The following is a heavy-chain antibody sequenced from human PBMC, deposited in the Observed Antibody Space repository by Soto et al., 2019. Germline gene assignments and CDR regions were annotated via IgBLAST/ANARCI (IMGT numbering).Heavy chain of an antibody. CDR1: GYTFTSYG. D-gene: IGHD6-6*01. CDR3: ARAPYSSSSFFFDY. J-gene: IGHJ4*02. V-gene: IGHV1-46*01. CDR2: VHPSGGNT. Sequence: ASVKVSCKASGYTFTSYGISWVRQAPGQGLEWMGIVHPSGGNTNYAQKFQGRVTMTWDTSTTTVYMELSSLRSDDTAVYYCARAPYSSSSFFFDYWGQGTPVTVSS.